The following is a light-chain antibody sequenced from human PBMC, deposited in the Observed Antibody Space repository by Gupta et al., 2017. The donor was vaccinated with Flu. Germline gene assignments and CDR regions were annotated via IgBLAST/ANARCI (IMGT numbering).Light chain of an antibody. V-gene: IGKV1-39*01. J-gene: IGKJ4*01. CDR1: QSISSY. Sequence: IQMTQSPSSLSASVGDRVTITCRASQSISSYLNWYQQTAGKAPKLLIYAASRANSGLPSRISGSASATDFSLIISMRHPADYVNSCSQRRYGTPNAFGGGTRLEIK. CDR2: AAS. CDR3: QRRYGTPNA.